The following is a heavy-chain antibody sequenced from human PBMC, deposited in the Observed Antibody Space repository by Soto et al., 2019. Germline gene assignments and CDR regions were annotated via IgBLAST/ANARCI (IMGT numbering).Heavy chain of an antibody. J-gene: IGHJ6*02. CDR1: GFTFSDYY. D-gene: IGHD3-10*01. CDR3: AKTKVRAVIKGYGMDV. Sequence: QVQLVESGGGLVKPGGSLRLSCAASGFTFSDYYMNWIRQAPGKGLEWVSYISSSSSYTNYADSVKDRFTISRDNAKNSVYLQMNSLRAEDTAVYYCAKTKVRAVIKGYGMDVWGQGTTVTVSS. V-gene: IGHV3-11*05. CDR2: ISSSSSYT.